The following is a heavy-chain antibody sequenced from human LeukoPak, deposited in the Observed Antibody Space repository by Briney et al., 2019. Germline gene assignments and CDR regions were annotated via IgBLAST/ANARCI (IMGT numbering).Heavy chain of an antibody. CDR2: IYPSDSDT. D-gene: IGHD1-26*01. Sequence: HGESLKISCHGSEYSFATYWIAWLRQMPGKGLEWMGIIYPSDSDTRYSPSFQGQVTISADKSIKTAYLQWSSLKASDTAMYYCARPLPGIVGATGFDYWGQGTLVTVSS. J-gene: IGHJ4*02. V-gene: IGHV5-51*01. CDR1: EYSFATYW. CDR3: ARPLPGIVGATGFDY.